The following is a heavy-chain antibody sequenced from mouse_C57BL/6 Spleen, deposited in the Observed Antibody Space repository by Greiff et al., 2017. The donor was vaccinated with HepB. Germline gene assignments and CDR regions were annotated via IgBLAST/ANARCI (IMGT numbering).Heavy chain of an antibody. D-gene: IGHD1-1*01. V-gene: IGHV1-55*01. J-gene: IGHJ4*01. CDR3: HYYYGSRDYAMDY. CDR1: GYTFTSYW. CDR2: IYPGSGST. Sequence: QVQLQQPGAELVKPGASVKMSCKASGYTFTSYWITWVKQRPGQGLEWIGDIYPGSGSTNYNEKFKSKATLTVDTSSSTAYMQLSSLTSEDSAVYYCHYYYGSRDYAMDYWGQGTSVTVSS.